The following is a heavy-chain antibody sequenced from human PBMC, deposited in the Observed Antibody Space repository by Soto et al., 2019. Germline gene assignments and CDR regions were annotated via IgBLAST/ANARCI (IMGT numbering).Heavy chain of an antibody. CDR3: AKDGVPAGSHNWFDP. J-gene: IGHJ5*02. V-gene: IGHV3-23*01. CDR1: GFTFSSYA. CDR2: ISGSGGST. Sequence: PGGSLRLSCAASGFTFSSYAMSWVRQAPGKGLEWVSGISGSGGSTYYADSVKGRFTISRDNSKNTLYLQMNSLRAEDTAVYYCAKDGVPAGSHNWFDPWGQGTLVTAPQ. D-gene: IGHD2-2*01.